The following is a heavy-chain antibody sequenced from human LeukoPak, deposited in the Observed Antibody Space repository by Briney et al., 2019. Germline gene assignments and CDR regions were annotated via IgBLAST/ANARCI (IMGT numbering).Heavy chain of an antibody. CDR3: ARAGSGYYNDAFDI. J-gene: IGHJ3*02. Sequence: SETLSLTCAISGGSISSGGYSWSWIRQPPGKGLEWIGYIYHSGSTYYNPSLKSRVTISVDRSKNQFSLKLSSVTAADTAVYYCARAGSGYYNDAFDIWSQGTMVTVSS. CDR2: IYHSGST. CDR1: GGSISSGGYS. D-gene: IGHD3-22*01. V-gene: IGHV4-30-2*01.